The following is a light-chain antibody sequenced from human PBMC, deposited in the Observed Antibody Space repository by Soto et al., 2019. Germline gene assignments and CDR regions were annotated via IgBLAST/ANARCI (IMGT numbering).Light chain of an antibody. V-gene: IGKV3-11*01. CDR1: QSVSSY. Sequence: ENVFTHFQATLPLFPGQRATLSSRASQSVSSYLAWYQQKPGQAPRLLIYDAPNRATGIPARFSGSGSGTDFTLTISSLEPEDFAVYYCQQRSNWQGITFGQGTRLEI. CDR2: DAP. CDR3: QQRSNWQGIT. J-gene: IGKJ5*01.